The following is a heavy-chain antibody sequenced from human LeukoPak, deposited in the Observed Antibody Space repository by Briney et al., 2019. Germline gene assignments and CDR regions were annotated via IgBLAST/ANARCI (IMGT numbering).Heavy chain of an antibody. CDR3: AKDIGDGGYGQSLGFDY. J-gene: IGHJ4*02. V-gene: IGHV3-9*01. D-gene: IGHD5-12*01. CDR2: ISWNSGSI. Sequence: GRSLRLSCAASGFTFDDYAMHWVRQAPGKGLEWVSGISWNSGSIGYADSVKGRFTIPRDNAKNSLYLQMNSLRAEDTALYYCAKDIGDGGYGQSLGFDYWDQGTLVTVSS. CDR1: GFTFDDYA.